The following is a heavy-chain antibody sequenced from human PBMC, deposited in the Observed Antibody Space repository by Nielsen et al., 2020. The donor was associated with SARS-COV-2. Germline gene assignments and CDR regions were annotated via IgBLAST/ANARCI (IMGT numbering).Heavy chain of an antibody. CDR2: IKPDGSEK. Sequence: GESLKISCAASGFTFSSLWMSWVRQVPGKGLEWVADIKPDGSEKFYVDSVKGRFTISRDNAKNTLYLQMNSLRAEDTAVYYCARDFYGSGSFPDYWGQGTLVTVSS. CDR1: GFTFSSLW. J-gene: IGHJ4*02. V-gene: IGHV3-7*01. D-gene: IGHD3-10*01. CDR3: ARDFYGSGSFPDY.